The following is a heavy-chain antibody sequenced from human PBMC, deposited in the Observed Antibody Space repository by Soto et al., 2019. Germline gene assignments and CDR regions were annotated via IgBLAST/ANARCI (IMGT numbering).Heavy chain of an antibody. V-gene: IGHV3-21*01. CDR3: AREPEGIAAALDY. Sequence: EVQLVESGGGLVKPGGSLRLSCAASGFTFRTYGMNWVRRAPGGGLEWVASISSSGSFIYYADSVQGRFTISRDDAEKSLYLQMNSLRVEDTALYYCAREPEGIAAALDYWGRGTLVTVSS. D-gene: IGHD6-13*01. J-gene: IGHJ4*02. CDR1: GFTFRTYG. CDR2: ISSSGSFI.